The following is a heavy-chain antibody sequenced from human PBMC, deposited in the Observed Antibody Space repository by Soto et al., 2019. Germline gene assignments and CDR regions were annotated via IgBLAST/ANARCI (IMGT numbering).Heavy chain of an antibody. CDR3: ARDKITGHFDY. Sequence: QVQLQQWGAGLLKPSETLSLTCAVYGGSFSGYYWTWIRQPPGTGLEWIGEINHSGSTNYNPSLKSRVTISVDTSKNQFSLKRTSVTAADTAVYYCARDKITGHFDYWGQGTLVSVSS. V-gene: IGHV4-34*01. D-gene: IGHD2-8*02. J-gene: IGHJ4*02. CDR2: INHSGST. CDR1: GGSFSGYY.